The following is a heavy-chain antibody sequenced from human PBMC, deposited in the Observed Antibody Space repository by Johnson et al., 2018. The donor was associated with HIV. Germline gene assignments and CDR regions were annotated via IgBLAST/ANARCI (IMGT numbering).Heavy chain of an antibody. D-gene: IGHD1-26*01. CDR1: GFTFDDYG. J-gene: IGHJ3*02. CDR2: INRNGDST. CDR3: ARAYMSSGSYYDAFDI. V-gene: IGHV3-20*04. Sequence: MQLVESGGGVVRPGGSLRVSCAASGFTFDDYGMNWVRQAPGQGLAWVSGINRNGDSTGYADSVKGRFTISRDNAKNSLYLQMNSLRAEDTALYYCARAYMSSGSYYDAFDIWGQGTMVIVSS.